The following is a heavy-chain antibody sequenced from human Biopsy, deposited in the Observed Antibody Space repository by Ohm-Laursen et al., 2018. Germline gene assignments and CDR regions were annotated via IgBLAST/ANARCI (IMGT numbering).Heavy chain of an antibody. CDR1: GLSFSTYG. Sequence: SLRLSCSASGLSFSTYGMHWVRQAPGKGLEWVAVIWYDGSKKYYADSVKGRFTITRDNSKNTLYLQMNSLRAEDTAVYYCASDRDSSGSFRWDHWGQGTLVTVSS. CDR3: ASDRDSSGSFRWDH. V-gene: IGHV3-33*01. J-gene: IGHJ4*02. D-gene: IGHD6-19*01. CDR2: IWYDGSKK.